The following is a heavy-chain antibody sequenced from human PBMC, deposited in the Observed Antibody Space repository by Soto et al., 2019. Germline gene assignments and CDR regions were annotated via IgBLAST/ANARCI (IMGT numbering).Heavy chain of an antibody. CDR3: ARRVFSSGWFFDY. J-gene: IGHJ4*02. CDR1: GFSFSDHY. V-gene: IGHV3-72*01. D-gene: IGHD6-19*01. Sequence: GGSLRLSCAASGFSFSDHYMDWVRQAPGKGLEWIGRSRNKGNSYTTEYAASVKGRFTFSRDFSKDSLYLQMNSLKTDDTAAYFCARRVFSSGWFFDYWGQGTPVTVSS. CDR2: SRNKGNSYTT.